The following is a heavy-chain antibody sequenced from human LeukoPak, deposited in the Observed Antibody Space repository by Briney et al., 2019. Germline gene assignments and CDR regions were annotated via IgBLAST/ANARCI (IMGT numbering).Heavy chain of an antibody. CDR1: GFTFSSYT. V-gene: IGHV3-23*01. CDR3: AKAMRPTVTYFDY. CDR2: ITGNGDS. D-gene: IGHD4-17*01. Sequence: GGSLRLSCAASGFTFSSYTVSWVRQAPGKGLEWVSTITGNGDSYYTDSVKGRFTISRDNSKNTLYLQMNSLRAEDTAVYHCAKAMRPTVTYFDYWGQGTLVTVSS. J-gene: IGHJ4*02.